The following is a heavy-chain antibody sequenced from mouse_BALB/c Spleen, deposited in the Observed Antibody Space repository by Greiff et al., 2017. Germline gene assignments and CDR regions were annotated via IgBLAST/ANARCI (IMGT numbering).Heavy chain of an antibody. D-gene: IGHD3-2*01. CDR3: AKDSSGLYYYAMDY. V-gene: IGHV1S135*01. J-gene: IGHJ4*01. CDR1: GYSFTSYY. Sequence: VQLQQSGPELMKPGASVKISCKASGYSFTSYYMHWVKQSHGKSLEWIGYIDPFNGGTSYNQKFKGKVTLTVDKSSSTAYMHLSSLTSEDSAVYYCAKDSSGLYYYAMDYWGQGTSVTVSS. CDR2: IDPFNGGT.